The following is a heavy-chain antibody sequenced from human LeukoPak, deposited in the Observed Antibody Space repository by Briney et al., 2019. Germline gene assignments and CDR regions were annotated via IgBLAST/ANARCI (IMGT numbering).Heavy chain of an antibody. CDR3: AKEGGTQYYFDC. J-gene: IGHJ4*02. Sequence: GGSLRLSCAASGFTFSSYGMHWVRQAPGKGLEWVAVISYDESNKYYADSVKGRFTISRDNSKNTLYLQMNSLRPEDTAVYYCAKEGGTQYYFDCWGQGTLVTVSS. V-gene: IGHV3-30*18. D-gene: IGHD2-15*01. CDR2: ISYDESNK. CDR1: GFTFSSYG.